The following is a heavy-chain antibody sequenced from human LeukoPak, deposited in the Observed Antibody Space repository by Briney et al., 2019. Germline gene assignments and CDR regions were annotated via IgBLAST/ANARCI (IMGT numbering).Heavy chain of an antibody. D-gene: IGHD3-9*01. CDR3: ARHADVLRYFDWLPQLDY. V-gene: IGHV4-59*08. CDR1: GGSISSYY. J-gene: IGHJ4*02. Sequence: SETLSLTCTVSGGSISSYYWSWIRQPPGKGLEWIGYIYYSGSTNYNPSLQSRVTISVDTSKNQFSLKLSSVTAADTAVYYCARHADVLRYFDWLPQLDYWGQGTLVTVSS. CDR2: IYYSGST.